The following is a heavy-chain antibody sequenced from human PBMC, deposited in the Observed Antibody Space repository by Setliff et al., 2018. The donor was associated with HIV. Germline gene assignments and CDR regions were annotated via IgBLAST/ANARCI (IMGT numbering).Heavy chain of an antibody. D-gene: IGHD3-22*01. CDR1: GYTFTDYY. CDR2: IIPNSGVT. CDR3: ARDGYYDSSGYYKAQWAFDI. V-gene: IGHV1-2*06. Sequence: ASVKVSCKTSGYTFTDYYIHWVRQAPGQGLEWMGRIIPNSGVTNYAQKFQGRVTMTRDTSINTVYMDLSRLRSDDTAVYYCARDGYYDSSGYYKAQWAFDIWGQGTMVTVSS. J-gene: IGHJ3*02.